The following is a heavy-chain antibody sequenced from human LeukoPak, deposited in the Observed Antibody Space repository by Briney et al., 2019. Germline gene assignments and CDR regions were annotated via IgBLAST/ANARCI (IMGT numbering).Heavy chain of an antibody. CDR2: MRYDGSNQ. D-gene: IGHD2-15*01. V-gene: IGHV3-30*02. CDR1: GITFSSNG. Sequence: PGGSLRLSCAASGITFSSNGMHWVRQAPGKGLDWVAFMRYDGSNQYYADSVKGRFTISRDTSRNTVYLHMNGLRAEDTAVYYCARLPDILSDNFAYWGQGTLVTVSS. J-gene: IGHJ4*02. CDR3: ARLPDILSDNFAY.